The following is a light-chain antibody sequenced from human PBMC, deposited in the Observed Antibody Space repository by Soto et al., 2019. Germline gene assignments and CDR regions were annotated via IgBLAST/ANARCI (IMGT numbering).Light chain of an antibody. CDR3: ASYAGSGTWV. V-gene: IGLV2-23*01. CDR2: EGI. CDR1: SSDVGNSNR. J-gene: IGLJ3*02. Sequence: QSALTQPASVSGSPGQSITISCTGTSSDVGNSNRVSWYQHHPGTDPKVMIYEGIKRPSGVSIRFSGSKSGNTASLTISVLQAEDEADYYCASYAGSGTWVFGAGTKLTVL.